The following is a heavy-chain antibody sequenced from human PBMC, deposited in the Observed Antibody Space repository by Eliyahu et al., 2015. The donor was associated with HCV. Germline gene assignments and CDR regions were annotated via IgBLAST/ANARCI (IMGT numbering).Heavy chain of an antibody. CDR3: ARDSDYGGNFDY. CDR2: VYNSGTT. Sequence: QVQLQESGPGLVKPGGSSSGYYWSWIRQPAGKGLEWIGRVYNSGTTMYSPSFKSRVTMSVGTSKNQFSLNLTSVTAADTAVYFCARDSDYGGNFDYWGQGVLVTVSS. CDR1: GSSSGYY. D-gene: IGHD4-23*01. V-gene: IGHV4-4*07. J-gene: IGHJ4*02.